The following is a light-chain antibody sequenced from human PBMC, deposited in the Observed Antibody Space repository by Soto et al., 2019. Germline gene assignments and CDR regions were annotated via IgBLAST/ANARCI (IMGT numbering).Light chain of an antibody. CDR2: EVS. CDR3: SSFTSSGTHV. Sequence: QSALPQPASVSGSPGQSITISCTGTSSDVGGYNYVSWYQQHPAKAPKLMMYEVSNRPSGVSNRVSGSKSGNTASLTISGLQAGDEADYYCSSFTSSGTHVFGTGT. V-gene: IGLV2-14*01. J-gene: IGLJ1*01. CDR1: SSDVGGYNY.